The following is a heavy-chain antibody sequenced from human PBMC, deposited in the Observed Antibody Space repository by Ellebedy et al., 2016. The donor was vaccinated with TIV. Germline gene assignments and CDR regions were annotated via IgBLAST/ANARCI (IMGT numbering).Heavy chain of an antibody. CDR3: ARDYSSSSLDY. D-gene: IGHD6-6*01. V-gene: IGHV3-33*01. J-gene: IGHJ4*02. Sequence: GGSLRLSCAASGFTFSSYGMHWVRQAPGKGLEWVAVIWYDGSNKYYADSVKGRFTISRDNSKNTLYLQMNSLRAEDTAVYYCARDYSSSSLDYWGQGTLVTVSS. CDR2: IWYDGSNK. CDR1: GFTFSSYG.